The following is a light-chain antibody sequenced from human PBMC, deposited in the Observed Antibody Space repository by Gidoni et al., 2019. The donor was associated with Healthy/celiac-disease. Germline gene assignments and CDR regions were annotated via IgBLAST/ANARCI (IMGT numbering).Light chain of an antibody. CDR3: QQYYSTPLT. Sequence: DIVMTQSPDSLAVSLGERATINCKSSQSVLYSPNNKNYLAGYQQKPGQPPKLLIYWASTRESGVPDRFSGSGSGTDFTLTISSLQAEDVAVYYCQQYYSTPLTFXGXTKVEIK. CDR2: WAS. CDR1: QSVLYSPNNKNY. V-gene: IGKV4-1*01. J-gene: IGKJ4*01.